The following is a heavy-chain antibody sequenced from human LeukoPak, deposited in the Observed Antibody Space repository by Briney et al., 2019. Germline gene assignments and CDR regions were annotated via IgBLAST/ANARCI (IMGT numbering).Heavy chain of an antibody. J-gene: IGHJ4*02. V-gene: IGHV3-20*04. Sequence: GGSLRLSCAASGFTFSSYWMHWVRQAPGKGLEWVSGINWNGGSTGYADSVKGRFTISRDNAKNSLYLQMNSLRAEDTALYYCARVYDSSGYYFDYWGQGTLVTVSS. D-gene: IGHD3-22*01. CDR1: GFTFSSYW. CDR2: INWNGGST. CDR3: ARVYDSSGYYFDY.